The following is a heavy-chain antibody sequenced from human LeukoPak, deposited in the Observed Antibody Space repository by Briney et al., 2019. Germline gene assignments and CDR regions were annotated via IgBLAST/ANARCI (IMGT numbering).Heavy chain of an antibody. CDR2: IVPIFGTA. V-gene: IGHV1-69*05. CDR3: ARGVRGPYSSSWYYFDY. J-gene: IGHJ4*02. CDR1: GGTFSSYA. D-gene: IGHD6-13*01. Sequence: SVKVSCKASGGTFSSYAISRVRQAPGQGLEWMGRIVPIFGTANYAQTFQGRVTITTDESTSTAYMELSSLRSEDTAVYYCARGVRGPYSSSWYYFDYWGQGTLVTVSP.